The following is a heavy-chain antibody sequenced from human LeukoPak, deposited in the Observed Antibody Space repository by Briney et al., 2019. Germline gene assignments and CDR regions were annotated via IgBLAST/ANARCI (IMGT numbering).Heavy chain of an antibody. Sequence: GGSLRLSCAASGFTFSIYGMHWVRQAPGKGLESVAFIRDDASNKYYADSVKGRFTISRDNSKNTLYLQMNSLRAEDTAVYYCAKDFNMITFGGVFDYWGQGTLVTVSS. J-gene: IGHJ4*02. V-gene: IGHV3-30*02. CDR2: IRDDASNK. CDR3: AKDFNMITFGGVFDY. CDR1: GFTFSIYG. D-gene: IGHD3-16*01.